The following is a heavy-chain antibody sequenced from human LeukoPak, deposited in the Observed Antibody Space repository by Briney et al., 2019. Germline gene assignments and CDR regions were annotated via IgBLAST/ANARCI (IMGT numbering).Heavy chain of an antibody. D-gene: IGHD2-21*01. V-gene: IGHV1-8*01. Sequence: ASVKVSCKASGYTFTSYNINWVRQATGQGLEWMGWMNPNSGNTGYAQKFQGRVTMTRNTSISTAYMELSSLRSEDTAVYYCARCGLGGSDCYLGGYFQHWGQGTLVTVSS. CDR1: GYTFTSYN. CDR3: ARCGLGGSDCYLGGYFQH. J-gene: IGHJ1*01. CDR2: MNPNSGNT.